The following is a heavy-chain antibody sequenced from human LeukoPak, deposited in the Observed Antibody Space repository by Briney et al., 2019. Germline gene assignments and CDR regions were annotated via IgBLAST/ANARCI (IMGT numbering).Heavy chain of an antibody. CDR2: INAVNGNT. D-gene: IGHD3-9*01. Sequence: ASVKVSCKASGYSFSTYAIQWVRQAPGQGLEWMGWINAVNGNTKYSQKFQGRVTISRDTSASTVYMELSSLRSEDTAVYYCAREHDTLTGMSFDYWGQGTLVTVSS. V-gene: IGHV1-3*01. J-gene: IGHJ4*02. CDR3: AREHDTLTGMSFDY. CDR1: GYSFSTYA.